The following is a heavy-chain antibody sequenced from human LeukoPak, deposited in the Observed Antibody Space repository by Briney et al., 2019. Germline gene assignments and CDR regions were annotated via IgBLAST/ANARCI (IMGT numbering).Heavy chain of an antibody. CDR1: GYTFTSYY. CDR3: ARDSGEMRYYYYGMDV. V-gene: IGHV1-46*01. CDR2: INPSGGST. Sequence: ATVKVSCKASGYTFTSYYMHWVRPAPGQGREWMGIINPSGGSTSYAQKFQGRVTMTRDTSTSTVYMELSSLRSEDTAVYYCARDSGEMRYYYYGMDVWGQGTTVTVSS. D-gene: IGHD5-24*01. J-gene: IGHJ6*02.